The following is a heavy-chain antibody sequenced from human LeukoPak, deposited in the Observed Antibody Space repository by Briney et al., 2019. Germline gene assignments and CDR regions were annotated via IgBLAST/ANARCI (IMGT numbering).Heavy chain of an antibody. CDR3: ARSGHPYGDYGGSWFDP. CDR2: IYYSGST. J-gene: IGHJ5*02. D-gene: IGHD4-17*01. Sequence: SETLSLTCTVSGGSISSYYWSWIRQPPGKGLEWIGYIYYSGSTNYNPSLKSRVTISVDTSKNQFSLKLSSVTAADTAVYYCARSGHPYGDYGGSWFDPWGQGTLVTVSS. V-gene: IGHV4-59*01. CDR1: GGSISSYY.